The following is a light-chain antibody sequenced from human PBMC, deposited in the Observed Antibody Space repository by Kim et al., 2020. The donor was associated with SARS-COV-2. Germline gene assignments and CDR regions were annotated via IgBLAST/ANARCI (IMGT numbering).Light chain of an antibody. J-gene: IGKJ5*01. CDR2: DAF. CDR1: QSISSYY. V-gene: IGKV3-20*01. CDR3: QQYGSASPT. Sequence: DIVLTQSPGTLSLSPGDIATLSCRASQSISSYYIAWYQKKPGQAPRLVIYDAFSRATGIPDRFSGSGSGTDFTLTISRLEPEDFAVYHCQQYGSASPTFGQGTRLEIK.